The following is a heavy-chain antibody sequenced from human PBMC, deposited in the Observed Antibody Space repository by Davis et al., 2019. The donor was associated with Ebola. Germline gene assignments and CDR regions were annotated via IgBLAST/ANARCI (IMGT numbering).Heavy chain of an antibody. CDR2: ISVRGDST. D-gene: IGHD6-25*01. CDR3: ARVKSFSSAFDY. V-gene: IGHV3-23*01. Sequence: GGSLRLSCAASGFTFSSYWMNWVRLAPGKGLQWVAGISVRGDSTYYADSVKGRFTVSRDNSKNTLFLQMNSLGVEDTAIYYCARVKSFSSAFDYWGQGTLVTVSS. J-gene: IGHJ4*02. CDR1: GFTFSSYW.